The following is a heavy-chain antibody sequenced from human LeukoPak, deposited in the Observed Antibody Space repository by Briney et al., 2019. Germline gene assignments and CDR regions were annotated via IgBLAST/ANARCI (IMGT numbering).Heavy chain of an antibody. CDR1: GFTFSSFA. CDR2: IDNGGTT. J-gene: IGHJ4*02. CDR3: AKMRGHPREAYYFDS. D-gene: IGHD1-26*01. V-gene: IGHV3-23*01. Sequence: GGSLRLSCAASGFTFSSFAVGWVRQAPGKGLEWVSSIDNGGTTYYAGSVKGRFTISRDNSKNTLYLQVNSLRAEDTAVYYCAKMRGHPREAYYFDSWGQGALVTVSS.